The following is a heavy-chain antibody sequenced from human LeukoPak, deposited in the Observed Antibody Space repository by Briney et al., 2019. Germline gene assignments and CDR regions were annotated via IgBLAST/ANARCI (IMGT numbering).Heavy chain of an antibody. CDR1: GGSISNSSYY. D-gene: IGHD6-13*01. Sequence: PSETLSLTCTVSGGSISNSSYYWGWIRQPPGKGLEWIGSIYYSGNTYYNPSLKSRVTISVDTSKNQFSLKLSSVTAADTAVYYCARSAAGYMDVWGKGTTVTISS. J-gene: IGHJ6*03. V-gene: IGHV4-39*01. CDR2: IYYSGNT. CDR3: ARSAAGYMDV.